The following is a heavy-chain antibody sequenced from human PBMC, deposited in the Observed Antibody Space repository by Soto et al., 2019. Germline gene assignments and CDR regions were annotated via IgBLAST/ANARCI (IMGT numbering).Heavy chain of an antibody. CDR3: AKGGLRQRLDP. CDR1: GFTVSNSV. Sequence: LRLSCAASGFTVSNSVMTWVRQSPGKGLERVSGINDNGEIIFYADSVKGRFTISRDSANNTMYLQMNSLTVDDTAVYYCAKGGLRQRLDPWGRGTLVTVSS. CDR2: INDNGEII. V-gene: IGHV3-23*01. J-gene: IGHJ5*02.